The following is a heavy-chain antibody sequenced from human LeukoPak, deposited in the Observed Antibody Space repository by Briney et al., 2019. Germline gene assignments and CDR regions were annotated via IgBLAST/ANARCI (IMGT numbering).Heavy chain of an antibody. Sequence: PGGSLRLSCAASGFTISNYPMTWVRQAPGKGLEWVSAIGGSDGGTYYADSVKGRFTISRDNSKNTLYLQMNSLRAEDTAVYHCAKHSDRSGWYNDFWGQGTLVADSS. CDR3: AKHSDRSGWYNDF. CDR2: IGGSDGGT. V-gene: IGHV3-23*01. J-gene: IGHJ4*02. D-gene: IGHD6-19*01. CDR1: GFTISNYP.